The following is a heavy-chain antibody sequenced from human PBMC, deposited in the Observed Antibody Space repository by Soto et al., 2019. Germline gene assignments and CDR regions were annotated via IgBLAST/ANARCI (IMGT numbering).Heavy chain of an antibody. CDR2: RYYSGST. D-gene: IGHD6-19*01. V-gene: IGHV4-59*08. J-gene: IGHJ4*02. Sequence: QVQLQESGPGLVKPSETLSLTCTFSVSGDSISTYYWSWIRQPPGEGLEWIGYRYYSGSTSYNPSLESRVTISVDTSKNQFSLKLDSVTAADTAVYYCAIGDGWYYFDYWGQGALVTVSS. CDR3: AIGDGWYYFDY. CDR1: GDSISTYY.